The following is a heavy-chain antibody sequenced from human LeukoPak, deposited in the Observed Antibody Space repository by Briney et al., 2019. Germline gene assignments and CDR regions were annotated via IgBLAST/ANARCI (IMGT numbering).Heavy chain of an antibody. J-gene: IGHJ4*02. Sequence: ASVKVSCKASGYSFTGYYMHWVRQAPGQGLEWMGWINPNSGGTNFAQKFQGRVTMTRDTSISTAYMELSSLTSDGTALYYCSSSLRNYFDYWGQGTLVTVSS. V-gene: IGHV1-2*02. CDR2: INPNSGGT. CDR3: SSSLRNYFDY. CDR1: GYSFTGYY.